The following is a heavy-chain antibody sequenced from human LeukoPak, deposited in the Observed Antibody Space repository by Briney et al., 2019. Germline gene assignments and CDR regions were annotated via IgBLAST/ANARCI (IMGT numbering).Heavy chain of an antibody. Sequence: PSETLSLTCTVSGGSLNNDYFTWIRQPAGKGLEWIGRIHFGGTTNYNPSFGSRLTLSIDTSKKEISLRLTSVTAADTAVYYCARRGLTTTVVSEGDYYYYMDVWGKGTTVTVSS. CDR3: ARRGLTTTVVSEGDYYYYMDV. V-gene: IGHV4-4*07. CDR1: GGSLNNDY. J-gene: IGHJ6*03. D-gene: IGHD4-23*01. CDR2: IHFGGTT.